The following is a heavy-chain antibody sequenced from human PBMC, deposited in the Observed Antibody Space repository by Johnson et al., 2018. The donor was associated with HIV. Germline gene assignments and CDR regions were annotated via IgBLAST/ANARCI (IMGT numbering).Heavy chain of an antibody. J-gene: IGHJ3*02. CDR1: GFTFSSYA. Sequence: VQLVESGGGVVQPGRSLRLSCAASGFTFSSYAMHWVRQAPGKGLEWVAVISYDGSNKYYAGSVKGRFTVSRDNSQNTLYLQMNSLRAEDTAVYYCARSPETGDRLWRAFDIWGHGTMVTVSS. CDR2: ISYDGSNK. D-gene: IGHD4-17*01. CDR3: ARSPETGDRLWRAFDI. V-gene: IGHV3-30*04.